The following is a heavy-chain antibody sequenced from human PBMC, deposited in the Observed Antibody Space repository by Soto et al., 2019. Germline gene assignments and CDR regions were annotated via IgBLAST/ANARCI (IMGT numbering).Heavy chain of an antibody. J-gene: IGHJ6*02. Sequence: ASETLSLTCTVSGGSISSGGYYWSWIRQHPGKGLEWIGYIYYSGSTYYNPALKSRVTISVNTSKNQFSLKLSYVTAADTAVYYCAGTYYDFWSGPRPHYYYYGMDVWGQGTTVTVSS. CDR2: IYYSGST. D-gene: IGHD3-3*01. V-gene: IGHV4-31*03. CDR1: GGSISSGGYY. CDR3: AGTYYDFWSGPRPHYYYYGMDV.